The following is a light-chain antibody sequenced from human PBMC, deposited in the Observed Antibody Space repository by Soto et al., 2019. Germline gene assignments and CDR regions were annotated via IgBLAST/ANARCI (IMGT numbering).Light chain of an antibody. V-gene: IGLV1-47*01. CDR2: RNN. CDR1: SSNIGSNY. Sequence: QSVLTQPPSASGTPGQRVTISCSGSSSNIGSNYVYWYQQLPGTAPKLLIYRNNQRPSGVPDRFSGPKSGTSASLAISGLRSEDEADYYCAAWDDSLSVLVFGGGTKLTVL. J-gene: IGLJ2*01. CDR3: AAWDDSLSVLV.